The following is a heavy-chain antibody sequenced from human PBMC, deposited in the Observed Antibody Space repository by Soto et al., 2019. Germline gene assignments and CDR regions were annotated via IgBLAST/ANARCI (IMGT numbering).Heavy chain of an antibody. CDR3: VSDPEGITDFDY. Sequence: EVQLVESGGGLVQPGRSLRLSCAVSGFTLSSFGMNWVRQAPGRGLEWISFIDSSGNIRHYADSVKGRFTISRDNVQNSLYLQMNSLRDEDTAVYFCVSDPEGITDFDYWGQGTQVTVSS. CDR1: GFTLSSFG. J-gene: IGHJ4*02. V-gene: IGHV3-48*02. CDR2: IDSSGNIR. D-gene: IGHD3-10*01.